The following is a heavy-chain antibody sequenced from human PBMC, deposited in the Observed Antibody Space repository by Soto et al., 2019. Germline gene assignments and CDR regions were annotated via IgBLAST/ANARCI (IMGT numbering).Heavy chain of an antibody. Sequence: SETLSLTCAVYGGCFSGYYWSWIRQPPGKGLEWIGEINHSGSTNYNPSLKSRVTISVDTSKNQFSLKLSSVTAADTAVYYCARGNSGYDCFDYWGQGTLVTVSS. CDR1: GGCFSGYY. J-gene: IGHJ4*02. CDR2: INHSGST. V-gene: IGHV4-34*01. D-gene: IGHD5-12*01. CDR3: ARGNSGYDCFDY.